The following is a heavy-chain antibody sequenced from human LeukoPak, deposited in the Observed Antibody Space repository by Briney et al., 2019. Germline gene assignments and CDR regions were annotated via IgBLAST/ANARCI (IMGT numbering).Heavy chain of an antibody. Sequence: GGSLRLSCAASGFTFSSYAMSWVRQAPGKGLEWVSAISGSGGSTCYADSVKGRFTISRDNSKNTLYLQMNSLRAEDTAVYYCAKFGGITMVRGSHFDYWGQGTLVTVSS. V-gene: IGHV3-23*01. CDR3: AKFGGITMVRGSHFDY. D-gene: IGHD3-10*01. CDR1: GFTFSSYA. J-gene: IGHJ4*02. CDR2: ISGSGGST.